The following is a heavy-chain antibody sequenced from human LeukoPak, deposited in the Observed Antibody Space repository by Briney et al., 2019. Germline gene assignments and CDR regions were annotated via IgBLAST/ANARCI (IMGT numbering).Heavy chain of an antibody. CDR2: ISSRSSTI. J-gene: IGHJ4*02. D-gene: IGHD3-16*01. V-gene: IGHV3-48*01. CDR3: ASESIIPS. Sequence: GGSLRLSCAASGFTFSSYSMNWVRQAPGKGLEWVSSISSRSSTIYYADSVKGRFTISRDNAKNSLYLQMNSLRAEDTAVYYCASESIIPSWGQGTLVTVSS. CDR1: GFTFSSYS.